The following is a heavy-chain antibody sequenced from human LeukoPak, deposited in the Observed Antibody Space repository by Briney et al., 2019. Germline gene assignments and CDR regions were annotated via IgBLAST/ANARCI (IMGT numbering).Heavy chain of an antibody. Sequence: GGSLRLSCAASGFTFSSYSMNWVRQAPGKGLEWVSSISSSSSYIYYADSVKSRFTISRDNAKNSLYLQMNSLRAEDTAVYYCASFIVPAAIWGQGTLVTVSS. V-gene: IGHV3-21*01. CDR2: ISSSSSYI. D-gene: IGHD2-2*02. CDR3: ASFIVPAAI. J-gene: IGHJ4*02. CDR1: GFTFSSYS.